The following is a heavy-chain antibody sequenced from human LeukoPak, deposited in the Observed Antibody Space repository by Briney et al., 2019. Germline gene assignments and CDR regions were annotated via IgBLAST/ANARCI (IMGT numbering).Heavy chain of an antibody. CDR2: INHSGST. V-gene: IGHV4-38-2*02. Sequence: SETLSLTCTVSGYSISSGYYWSWIRQPPGKGLEWIGEINHSGSTNYNPSLKSRVTISVDTSKNQFSLKLSSVTAADTAVYYCARVRIAARPYYYYMDVWGKGTTVTVSS. D-gene: IGHD6-6*01. CDR1: GYSISSGYY. J-gene: IGHJ6*03. CDR3: ARVRIAARPYYYYMDV.